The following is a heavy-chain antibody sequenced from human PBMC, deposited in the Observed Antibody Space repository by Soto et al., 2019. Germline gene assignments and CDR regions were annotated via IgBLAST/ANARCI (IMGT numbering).Heavy chain of an antibody. CDR2: ISYDGSNK. J-gene: IGHJ4*02. CDR1: GFTFSSYG. Sequence: GGSLRLSCAASGFTFSSYGMHWVRQAPGKGLEWVAVISYDGSNKYYADSVKGRFTISRDNSKNTLYLQMNSLRAEDTAVYYCAKDAWNGQDFYYFDYWGQGTLVTVSS. CDR3: AKDAWNGQDFYYFDY. V-gene: IGHV3-30*18. D-gene: IGHD1-1*01.